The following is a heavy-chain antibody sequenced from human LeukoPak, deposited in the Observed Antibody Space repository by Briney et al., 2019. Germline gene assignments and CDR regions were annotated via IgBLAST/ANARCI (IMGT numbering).Heavy chain of an antibody. V-gene: IGHV3-7*01. CDR3: ARDFPRYCSSTSCSIGGYYMDV. CDR2: IKQDGREK. CDR1: GFTCSSYW. Sequence: QPGGSLRLSSAASGFTCSSYWMSWVRQAPGKGLEWVANIKQDGREKYYVYSVKGRFTISRDNAKNSLYLQMNSLRAEDTAVYYCARDFPRYCSSTSCSIGGYYMDVWGKGTTVTVSS. J-gene: IGHJ6*03. D-gene: IGHD2-2*01.